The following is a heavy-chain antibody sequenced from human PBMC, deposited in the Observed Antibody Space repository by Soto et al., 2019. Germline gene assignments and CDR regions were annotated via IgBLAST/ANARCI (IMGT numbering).Heavy chain of an antibody. CDR2: INAGTGNT. Sequence: QVLLVQSGAEVRKPGASVKVSCKASGFVFTHYGVHWVRLAPGQRLEWVGWINAGTGNTKYAESFQGSVPITRDTSAITVHLELGNLTAEDTAVYYCGRKIFCKSSSDNELDVMGQGTTVTVSS. CDR1: GFVFTHYG. CDR3: GRKIFCKSSSDNELDV. D-gene: IGHD6-19*01. J-gene: IGHJ6*02. V-gene: IGHV1-3*01.